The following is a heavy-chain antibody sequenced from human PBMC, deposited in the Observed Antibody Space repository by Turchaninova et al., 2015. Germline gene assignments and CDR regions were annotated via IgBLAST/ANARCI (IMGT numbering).Heavy chain of an antibody. V-gene: IGHV4-31*03. D-gene: IGHD5-12*01. J-gene: IGHJ5*02. CDR3: ARDRGYSGYDHNWFDP. Sequence: XQESXPGLVXPSQXXSLTXTVSGGSISSGGYFWNWIRQHPGKGLEWIGYIYYTGSTYYNPSLESRVTISLDTSKSHFSLKLSSVTAADTAVYYCARDRGYSGYDHNWFDPWGQGTLVTVSS. CDR1: GGSISSGGYF. CDR2: IYYTGST.